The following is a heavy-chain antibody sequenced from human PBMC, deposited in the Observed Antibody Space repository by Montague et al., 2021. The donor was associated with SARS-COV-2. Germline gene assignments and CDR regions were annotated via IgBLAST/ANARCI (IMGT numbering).Heavy chain of an antibody. CDR3: AREGKGYCSTTSCQTAFDI. D-gene: IGHD2-2*01. CDR2: IWYDGSNK. CDR1: GFTFSSYG. J-gene: IGHJ3*02. V-gene: IGHV3-33*01. Sequence: SLRLSCAASGFTFSSYGMHWVRQAPGKGLEWVAVIWYDGSNKYYADSVKGRFTISRDNSKNTLYLQMNSLRAEDTAVYYCAREGKGYCSTTSCQTAFDIWGQGTTVTVSS.